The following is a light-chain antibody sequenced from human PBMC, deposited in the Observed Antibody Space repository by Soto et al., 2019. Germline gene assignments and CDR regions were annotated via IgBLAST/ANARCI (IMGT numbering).Light chain of an antibody. CDR2: DIS. J-gene: IGLJ2*01. V-gene: IGLV2-14*01. CDR3: SSYTSSSTPV. Sequence: QSALTQPASVSGTPGQSITISCTGTSSDVGGYNYVSWYQQHPGKAPRLMIYDISNRPSGVSNRFSVSKSGNTASLTISGLQSEDEAYYYCSSYTSSSTPVFGGGTKLTV. CDR1: SSDVGGYNY.